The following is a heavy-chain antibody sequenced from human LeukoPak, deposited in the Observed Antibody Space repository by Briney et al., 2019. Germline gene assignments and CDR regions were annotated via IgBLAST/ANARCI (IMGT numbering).Heavy chain of an antibody. CDR1: GGSISSSNW. CDR3: AKDLVGVLN. D-gene: IGHD2-8*02. Sequence: SETLSLTCAVSGGSISSSNWWSWVRQPPGKGLEWIGEIYHSGSTNYNPSLKSRVNISADTSKSQFSLNLDSVTAADTAVYYCAKDLVGVLNWGRGTLVTVSS. J-gene: IGHJ4*02. CDR2: IYHSGST. V-gene: IGHV4-4*02.